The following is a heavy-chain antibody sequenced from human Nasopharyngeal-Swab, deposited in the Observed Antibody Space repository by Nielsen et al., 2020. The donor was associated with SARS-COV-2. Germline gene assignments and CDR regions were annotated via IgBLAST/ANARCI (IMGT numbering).Heavy chain of an antibody. V-gene: IGHV4-39*01. J-gene: IGHJ4*02. CDR3: ARGRASMTY. CDR2: VYYGGRT. D-gene: IGHD6-6*01. Sequence: GWVRQSPGKGLEWIATVYYGGRTYYHPSLKSRVTLSVDSSNNQFSLKLTSVSAADSAVYYCARGRASMTYWGQGTLVTVSS.